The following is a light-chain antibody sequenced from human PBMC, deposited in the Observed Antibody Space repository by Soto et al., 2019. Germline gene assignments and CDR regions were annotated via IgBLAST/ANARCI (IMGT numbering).Light chain of an antibody. CDR2: GAT. Sequence: EIVLTQSPGTLSLSPGESTTLSCRASQSVGSSYLAWYQHKPGQAPRLLIYGATSRATGIPDRFSGSGSGTDFTLTISRLEPEDFAVYFCQQRSNWPPVFTFGQGTRLEIK. J-gene: IGKJ5*01. V-gene: IGKV3D-20*02. CDR1: QSVGSSY. CDR3: QQRSNWPPVFT.